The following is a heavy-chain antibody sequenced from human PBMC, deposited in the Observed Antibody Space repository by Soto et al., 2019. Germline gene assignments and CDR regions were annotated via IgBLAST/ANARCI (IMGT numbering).Heavy chain of an antibody. Sequence: KPSETLSLTCTVSGGSVSSDNYYRSWIRQHPGRGLEWIGYIYYSGSTYYNPSLKSRLTISVDTSKNQSSLKLKYVTAADTAVYYCARGLPSYYYESSGSLGWFDPWGQGTLVTVSS. D-gene: IGHD3-22*01. CDR3: ARGLPSYYYESSGSLGWFDP. V-gene: IGHV4-31*03. J-gene: IGHJ5*02. CDR2: IYYSGST. CDR1: GGSVSSDNYY.